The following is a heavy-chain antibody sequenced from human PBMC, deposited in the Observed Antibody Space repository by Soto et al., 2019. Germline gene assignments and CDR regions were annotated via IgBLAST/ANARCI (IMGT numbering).Heavy chain of an antibody. Sequence: EVQLVESGGGLVQPGGSLRLSCAASGFTFSTYWMHWVRQAPGTGLVWVSRINSGGSTTSYADSVKGRFTISRDNAKNTLYLQMNSLRAEDTAGYYCARKVGPASFDYWGQVTLVTVYS. CDR1: GFTFSTYW. CDR3: ARKVGPASFDY. J-gene: IGHJ4*02. CDR2: INSGGSTT. D-gene: IGHD1-26*01. V-gene: IGHV3-74*01.